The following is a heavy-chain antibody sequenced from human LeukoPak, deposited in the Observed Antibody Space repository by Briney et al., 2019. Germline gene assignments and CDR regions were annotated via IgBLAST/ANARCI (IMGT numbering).Heavy chain of an antibody. CDR2: INPNSGGT. D-gene: IGHD2-15*01. J-gene: IGHJ4*02. CDR1: GYTFTGYY. V-gene: IGHV1-2*02. Sequence: ASVKVSCKASGYTFTGYYMHWVRQAPGQGLEWMGWINPNSGGTNYAQKFRGRVTMTRDTSISTAYMELSRLRSDDTAVYYCARDTGYCSGGSCYPTYYFDYWGQGTLVTVSS. CDR3: ARDTGYCSGGSCYPTYYFDY.